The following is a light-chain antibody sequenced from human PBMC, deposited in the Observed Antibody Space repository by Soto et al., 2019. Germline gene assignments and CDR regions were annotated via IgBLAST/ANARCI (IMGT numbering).Light chain of an antibody. V-gene: IGKV3-11*01. CDR1: QSVSSY. CDR3: QQRSNWPPYT. J-gene: IGKJ2*01. CDR2: DAS. Sequence: EIVLTQSPATLSLSPGERATLSCRASQSVSSYLAWYQQKPGQAPRLLIYDASNRTTGIPARFSGSGSGTDFTLTRSSLEPEDFAVYYCQQRSNWPPYTLGQGTKLQIK.